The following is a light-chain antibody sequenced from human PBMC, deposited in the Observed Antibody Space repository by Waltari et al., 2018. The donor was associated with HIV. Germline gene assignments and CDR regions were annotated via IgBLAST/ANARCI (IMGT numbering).Light chain of an antibody. CDR3: ATWDSSLNALL. Sequence: QSVLTQPPSVSATPGQRVTISCSGRTSNIGYNLVSWYQHIPGTAPKRLIYDDPERPWGIPDRFSGPRSGTSATLGITGLQTGDEADYYCATWDSSLNALLFGGGTKLTAL. CDR2: DDP. CDR1: TSNIGYNL. V-gene: IGLV1-51*01. J-gene: IGLJ2*01.